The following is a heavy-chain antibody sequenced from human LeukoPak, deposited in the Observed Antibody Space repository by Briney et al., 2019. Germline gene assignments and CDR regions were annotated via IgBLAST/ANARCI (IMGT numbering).Heavy chain of an antibody. CDR2: IYSGGST. V-gene: IGHV3-66*01. Sequence: GGSLRLSCAASGFTVSSNYMSWVRQAPGKGLEWVSVIYSGGSTYYADSVKGRFTISRDNSKNTLYLQMNSLRAEDTAVYYCARGGSGGYVGGYFDYWGQGTLVTVSS. CDR1: GFTVSSNY. CDR3: ARGGSGGYVGGYFDY. D-gene: IGHD5-12*01. J-gene: IGHJ4*02.